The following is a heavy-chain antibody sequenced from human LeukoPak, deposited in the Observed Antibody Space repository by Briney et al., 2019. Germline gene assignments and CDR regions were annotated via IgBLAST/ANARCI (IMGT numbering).Heavy chain of an antibody. CDR1: GFTFSSYA. V-gene: IGHV3-23*01. J-gene: IGHJ4*02. D-gene: IGHD1-26*01. CDR2: ISGSGGST. Sequence: QTGGSLRLSCAASGFTFSSYAMSWVRQAPGKGLEWVSAISGSGGSTYYADSVKGRFTISRDNSKNTLYLQMNSLRAEDTAVYYCAKDEIGSYYGYFDYWGQGTLVTVSS. CDR3: AKDEIGSYYGYFDY.